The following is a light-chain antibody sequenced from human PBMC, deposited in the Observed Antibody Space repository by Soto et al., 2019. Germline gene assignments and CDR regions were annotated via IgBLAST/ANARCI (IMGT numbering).Light chain of an antibody. Sequence: DIQMTQSPSALSASVGDRVTSTCRASQSISSWLAWYQQKPGKAPKLLIYDASSLESGVPSRFSGSGSGTYFTLTISNLQPEDFATYYCLHTDSFPWTFGQGTKVDI. CDR1: QSISSW. CDR2: DAS. CDR3: LHTDSFPWT. V-gene: IGKV1-5*01. J-gene: IGKJ1*01.